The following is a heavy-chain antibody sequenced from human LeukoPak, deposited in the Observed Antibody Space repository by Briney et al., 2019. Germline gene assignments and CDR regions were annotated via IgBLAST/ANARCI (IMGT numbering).Heavy chain of an antibody. D-gene: IGHD3-10*01. CDR1: GFTFDDYA. Sequence: GGSLRLSCAASGFTFDDYAMHWVRQAPGKGLEWVSGISWNSGSIGYADSVKGRFTISRDNAKNSLYLQMNSLRAEDTAVYYCAKGFGELSYWGQGTLVTVSS. CDR2: ISWNSGSI. CDR3: AKGFGELSY. J-gene: IGHJ4*02. V-gene: IGHV3-9*01.